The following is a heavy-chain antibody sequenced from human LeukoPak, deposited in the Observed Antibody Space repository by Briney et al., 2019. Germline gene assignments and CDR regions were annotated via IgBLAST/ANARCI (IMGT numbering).Heavy chain of an antibody. CDR1: GGSISSYY. CDR3: ARELQQQLVRVFDY. V-gene: IGHV4-4*07. CDR2: IYTSGST. J-gene: IGHJ4*02. D-gene: IGHD6-13*01. Sequence: PSETLSLTCTVSGGSISSYYWSWIRQPAGKGLEWIGRIYTSGSTNYNPSLKSRVTMSVDTSKIQFSLKLSSVTAADTAVYYCARELQQQLVRVFDYWGQGTLVTVSS.